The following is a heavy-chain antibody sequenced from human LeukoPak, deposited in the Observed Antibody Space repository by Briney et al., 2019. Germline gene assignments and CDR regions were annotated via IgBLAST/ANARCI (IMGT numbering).Heavy chain of an antibody. CDR2: IYSGGST. CDR3: ARGQQLGQNYFDY. CDR1: GFTVSSNY. V-gene: IGHV3-66*01. J-gene: IGHJ4*02. D-gene: IGHD6-13*01. Sequence: PGGSLRLSCAASGFTVSSNYMSWVRQAPGKGLEWVSVIYSGGSTYYAASVKGRFTISRDKSKNTLYLQMNNLRAEDTAVYYCARGQQLGQNYFDYWGQGTLVTVSS.